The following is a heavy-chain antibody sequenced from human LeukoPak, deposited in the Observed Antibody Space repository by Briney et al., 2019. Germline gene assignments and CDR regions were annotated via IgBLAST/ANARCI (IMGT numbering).Heavy chain of an antibody. Sequence: ASVKVSCKASGYTFTSYGISWVRQAPRQGLEWMGWISAYNGNTNYAQKLQGRVTMTTDTSTSTAYMELRSLRSDDTAVYYCARVYCSGGSCYFNWFDPWGQGTLVTVSS. D-gene: IGHD2-15*01. J-gene: IGHJ5*02. CDR1: GYTFTSYG. V-gene: IGHV1-18*01. CDR3: ARVYCSGGSCYFNWFDP. CDR2: ISAYNGNT.